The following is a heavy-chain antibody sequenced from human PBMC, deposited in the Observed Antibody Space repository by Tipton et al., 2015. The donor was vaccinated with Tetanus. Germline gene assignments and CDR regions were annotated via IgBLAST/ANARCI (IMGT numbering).Heavy chain of an antibody. D-gene: IGHD3-22*01. Sequence: LRLSCTVSAASMRSYYWSWVRQPPGKGLEWIGYIYHSGNTNYNPSFKTRVTMSIDTSKKQFSLKLKSVTAADTAVYYCAREDRDYYDDSGYSYDALDVWGQGAMVSVSS. CDR2: IYHSGNT. V-gene: IGHV4-59*01. CDR1: AASMRSYY. J-gene: IGHJ3*01. CDR3: AREDRDYYDDSGYSYDALDV.